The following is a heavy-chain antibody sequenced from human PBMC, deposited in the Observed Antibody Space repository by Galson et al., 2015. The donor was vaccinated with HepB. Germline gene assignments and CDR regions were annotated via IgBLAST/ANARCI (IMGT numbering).Heavy chain of an antibody. CDR1: GFTVRSNY. D-gene: IGHD2-15*01. CDR3: TSTKWSGYFDY. CDR2: IYTGGDT. Sequence: SLRLSCAASGFTVRSNYMTWVRQAPGKGLECVSVIYTGGDTRYADSVTGRFTISRDNSKNTVYLQMNSLRGEDTAVYWATSTKWSGYFDYWGRGTLVTVSS. J-gene: IGHJ4*02. V-gene: IGHV3-53*01.